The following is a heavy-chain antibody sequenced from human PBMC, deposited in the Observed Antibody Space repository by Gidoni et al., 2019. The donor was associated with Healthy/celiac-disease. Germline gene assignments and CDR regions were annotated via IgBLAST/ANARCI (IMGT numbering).Heavy chain of an antibody. Sequence: EVQLVESGGGLVQHGRSLRLSCAASGFTFDDYAMHWVRQAPGKGLEWVSGISWNSGSIGYADSVKGRFTISRDNAKNSLYLQMNSLRAEDTALYYCAKGLRPYYYYYYMDVWGKGTTV. CDR1: GFTFDDYA. CDR3: AKGLRPYYYYYYMDV. CDR2: ISWNSGSI. V-gene: IGHV3-9*01. J-gene: IGHJ6*03.